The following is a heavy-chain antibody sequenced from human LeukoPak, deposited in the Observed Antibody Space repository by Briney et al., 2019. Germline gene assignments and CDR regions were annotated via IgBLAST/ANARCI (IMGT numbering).Heavy chain of an antibody. CDR3: ARVTSGSGSYYYDY. J-gene: IGHJ4*02. CDR1: GFTFSSYG. CDR2: IWYDGSNK. Sequence: GRSLRLSCAASGFTFSSYGMHWVRQAPGKGLEWVAVIWYDGSNKYYADSVKGRFTISRDNSKNTLYLQMNSLRAEDTAVYYCARVTSGSGSYYYDYWGQGTLVTVSS. V-gene: IGHV3-33*01. D-gene: IGHD3-10*01.